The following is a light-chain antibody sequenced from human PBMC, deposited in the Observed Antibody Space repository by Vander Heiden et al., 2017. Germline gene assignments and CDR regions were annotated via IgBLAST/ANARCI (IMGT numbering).Light chain of an antibody. J-gene: IGKJ5*01. CDR2: SAS. Sequence: DIQMTQSPSSLFASVGDRVTIPCRASQSITYFLNWYQQKPGKAPKLFIYSASSLQTGVPSRFSGSGSGTDFTLTINSLQPEDFATYHCQQSYSTPITFGQGTRLEIK. V-gene: IGKV1-39*01. CDR3: QQSYSTPIT. CDR1: QSITYF.